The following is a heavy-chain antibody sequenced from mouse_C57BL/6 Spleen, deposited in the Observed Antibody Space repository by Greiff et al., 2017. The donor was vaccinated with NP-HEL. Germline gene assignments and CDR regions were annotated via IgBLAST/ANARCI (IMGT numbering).Heavy chain of an antibody. J-gene: IGHJ1*03. CDR1: GYTFTDYY. CDR3: ARGRTSSYWYFDV. D-gene: IGHD1-1*01. CDR2: IYPGSGNT. V-gene: IGHV1-76*01. Sequence: VQLQQSGAELVRPGASVKLSCKASGYTFTDYYINWVKQRPGQGLEWIARIYPGSGNTYYNEKFKGKATLTAEKSSRTAYMQLSSLTSEDSAVYFCARGRTSSYWYFDVWGTGTTVTVAS.